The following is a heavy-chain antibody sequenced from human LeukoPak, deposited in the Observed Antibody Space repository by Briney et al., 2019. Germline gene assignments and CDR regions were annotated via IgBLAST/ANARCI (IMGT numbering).Heavy chain of an antibody. CDR2: ISAYNGHT. D-gene: IGHD2-2*02. V-gene: IGHV1-18*04. CDR1: GYTLTGYC. CDR3: VRDGHRLYDYYYYYMDV. J-gene: IGHJ6*03. Sequence: ASVKVSCKASGYTLTGYCMHWVRQAPGQGLEWMGWISAYNGHTNYAQKLQGRVTMTTDASTTTAYMELRSLRSDDTAVYYCVRDGHRLYDYYYYYMDVWGKGTTVTVSS.